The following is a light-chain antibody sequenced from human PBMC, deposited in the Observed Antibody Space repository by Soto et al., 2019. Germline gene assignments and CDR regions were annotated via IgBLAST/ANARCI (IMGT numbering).Light chain of an antibody. CDR2: AAS. V-gene: IGKV1-9*01. J-gene: IGKJ1*01. Sequence: IPLTQSPSSLSASVGDRVTITCRASQDISSYLAWYQQKPGKAPKLLIYAASTLQSGVPSRFSGSGSGTDFTLTISRLQPEDFATYYCQQLNSYPWTFGQGTKVEIK. CDR3: QQLNSYPWT. CDR1: QDISSY.